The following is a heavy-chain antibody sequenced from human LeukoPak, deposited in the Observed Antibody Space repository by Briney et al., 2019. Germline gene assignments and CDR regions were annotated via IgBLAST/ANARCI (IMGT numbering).Heavy chain of an antibody. V-gene: IGHV1-8*03. CDR3: ASRGAARRGYFDY. D-gene: IGHD6-6*01. CDR2: MNPNSGNT. J-gene: IGHJ4*02. Sequence: ASVKVSCKASGYTFTSYDINWVRQATGQGLEWMGWMNPNSGNTGYAQKFQGRVTITRNTSISTAYMELSSLRSADTAVYYCASRGAARRGYFDYWGQGTLVTVSS. CDR1: GYTFTSYD.